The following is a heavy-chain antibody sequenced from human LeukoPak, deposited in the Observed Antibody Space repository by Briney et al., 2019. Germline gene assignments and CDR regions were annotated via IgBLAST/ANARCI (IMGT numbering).Heavy chain of an antibody. V-gene: IGHV3-23*01. CDR3: TRSWAGRMATTYDL. Sequence: QPGGSLRLSCAASGFSFTSYVMSWVRQAPGEGLEWASSISASGGSTDYADSVKGRFTISRDNSKNTVFLQMSSLRVEDTAVYYCTRSWAGRMATTYDLWGQGTLVTVSS. J-gene: IGHJ5*02. CDR1: GFSFTSYV. D-gene: IGHD5-24*01. CDR2: ISASGGST.